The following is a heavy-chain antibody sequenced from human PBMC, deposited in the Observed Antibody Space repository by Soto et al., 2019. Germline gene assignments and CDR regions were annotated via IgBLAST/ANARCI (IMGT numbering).Heavy chain of an antibody. Sequence: GGSLRLSCAASGFTFSSYSMNWVRQAPGKGMEWVSYISSSSSTIYYADSVKGRFTISRDNAKNSLYLQMNSLRDEDTAVYYCASQHSSSWTRYVMDVWGQGTTVTVSS. D-gene: IGHD6-13*01. CDR2: ISSSSSTI. J-gene: IGHJ6*02. V-gene: IGHV3-48*02. CDR1: GFTFSSYS. CDR3: ASQHSSSWTRYVMDV.